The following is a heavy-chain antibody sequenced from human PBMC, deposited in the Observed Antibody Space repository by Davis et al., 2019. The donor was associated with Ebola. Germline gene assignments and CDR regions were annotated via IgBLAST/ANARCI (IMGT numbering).Heavy chain of an antibody. CDR1: GGSIISSSSY. D-gene: IGHD5-18*01. V-gene: IGHV4-31*03. J-gene: IGHJ4*02. CDR2: IYYSGST. Sequence: MPSETLSLTCTVSGGSIISSSSYRSWIRQPPGKGLEWIGYIYYSGSTSYNPSLGSRLTISLNTSKNQFSLKLSSVTAADTAVYYCARYSGTSMTPWGQGTLVTVSS. CDR3: ARYSGTSMTP.